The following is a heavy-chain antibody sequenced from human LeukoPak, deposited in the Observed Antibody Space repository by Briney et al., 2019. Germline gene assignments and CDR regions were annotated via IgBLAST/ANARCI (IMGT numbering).Heavy chain of an antibody. CDR2: LTSDTRTI. Sequence: GGSLGLSCAASGFAFNIFSMNWVRQAPGKGLEWIAYLTSDTRTIKYADSVKGRFTISRDNADSSLFLQMNSLRAEDTAIYYCARSRDWYVDYWGQGSLVTVSS. D-gene: IGHD3-9*01. CDR1: GFAFNIFS. V-gene: IGHV3-48*01. CDR3: ARSRDWYVDY. J-gene: IGHJ4*02.